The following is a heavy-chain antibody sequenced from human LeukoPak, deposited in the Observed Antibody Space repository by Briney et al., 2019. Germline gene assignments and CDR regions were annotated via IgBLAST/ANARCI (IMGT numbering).Heavy chain of an antibody. J-gene: IGHJ3*02. D-gene: IGHD5-24*01. CDR2: IKPDGIDK. CDR1: GFTFRNHW. V-gene: IGHV3-7*01. Sequence: TGGSLRLSCVVSGFTFRNHWVNWVRQSPRKGLEWVANIKPDGIDKYYVDSARGRFTVSRDNAKNSAFLQMNSLRAEDTAIYYCATISAQTFDIWGQGTLVSVSS. CDR3: ATISAQTFDI.